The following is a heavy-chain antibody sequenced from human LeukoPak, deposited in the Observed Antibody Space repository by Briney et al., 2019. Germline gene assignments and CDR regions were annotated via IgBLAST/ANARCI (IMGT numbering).Heavy chain of an antibody. D-gene: IGHD3-10*01. CDR3: ARDRTTMVRGVREGIYY. V-gene: IGHV1-46*01. CDR2: INPSGGST. Sequence: ASVKVSCKASGYTFTSYYMHWVRQAPGRGLEWMGIINPSGGSTSYAQKFQGRVTMTRDTSTSTVYMELSSLRSEDTAVYYCARDRTTMVRGVREGIYYWGQGTLVAVSS. CDR1: GYTFTSYY. J-gene: IGHJ4*02.